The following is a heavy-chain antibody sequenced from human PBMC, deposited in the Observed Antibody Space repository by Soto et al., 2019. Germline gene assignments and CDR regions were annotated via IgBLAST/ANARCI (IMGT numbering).Heavy chain of an antibody. CDR1: GVSISSYF. V-gene: IGHV4-59*01. Sequence: LETLSLTWTVAGVSISSYFWSWIRQPPGKGLEWIGYIYYSGSTNYNPSLKSRVTISVDTSKNQFSLKLSSVTAADTAVYYCARSDGRYWGQGTLVTVSS. J-gene: IGHJ4*02. CDR3: ARSDGRY. CDR2: IYYSGST.